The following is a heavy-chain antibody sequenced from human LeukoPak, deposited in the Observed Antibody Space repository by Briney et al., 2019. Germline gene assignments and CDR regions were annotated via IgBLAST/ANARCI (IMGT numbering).Heavy chain of an antibody. CDR3: ARVYGSYAYYYYYYMDV. D-gene: IGHD1-26*01. J-gene: IGHJ6*03. CDR1: GFTFSSYW. CDR2: IKQDGSEK. Sequence: GGSLRLSCAASGFTFSSYWMSWVRQAPGKGLEWVANIKQDGSEKYYVDSVKGRFTISRDNAKNSLYLQMNSLRAEDTAVYYCARVYGSYAYYYYYYMDVWGKETTVTVSS. V-gene: IGHV3-7*01.